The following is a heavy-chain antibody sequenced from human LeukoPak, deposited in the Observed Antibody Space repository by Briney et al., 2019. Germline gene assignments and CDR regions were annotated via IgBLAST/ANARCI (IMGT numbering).Heavy chain of an antibody. CDR3: AREVSAAGWFDP. CDR2: ISSNGGST. CDR1: GFTFSIFE. Sequence: GGSLRLSCAVSGFTFSIFEMNWVRQAPGKGLEYVSAISSNGGSTYYANSVKGRFTISRDNFRNTLFLQMGSLTAEDMAVYYCAREVSAAGWFDPWGQGTLVTVSS. J-gene: IGHJ5*02. V-gene: IGHV3-64*01. D-gene: IGHD2/OR15-2a*01.